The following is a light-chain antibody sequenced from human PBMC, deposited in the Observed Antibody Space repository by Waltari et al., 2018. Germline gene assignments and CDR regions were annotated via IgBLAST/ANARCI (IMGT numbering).Light chain of an antibody. Sequence: DVVMTQSPLSLPVTLGPPASISCRSSQSLVHSDGNTYLSWFQLRPGQSPRRLIYKVSNRDSGVPDRFSGSGSGTDFTLKISRVEAEDVGIYYCMQGIHWPHTLGQGTKLEI. CDR1: QSLVHSDGNTY. J-gene: IGKJ2*01. V-gene: IGKV2-30*02. CDR3: MQGIHWPHT. CDR2: KVS.